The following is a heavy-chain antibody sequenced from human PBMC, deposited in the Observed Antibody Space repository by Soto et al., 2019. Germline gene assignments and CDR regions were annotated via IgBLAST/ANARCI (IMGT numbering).Heavy chain of an antibody. Sequence: QVQLQQWGAGLLKPSETLSLTCAVYGGSFSAYYWSWIRQPPGKGLEWIGEINHSGDTNYNPSLKSRVTVSVDTSKNQFSLNLRSVTAADTAVYYCGAATGSRLDFWGQGTLVTVSS. CDR2: INHSGDT. CDR1: GGSFSAYY. V-gene: IGHV4-34*02. D-gene: IGHD6-13*01. CDR3: GAATGSRLDF. J-gene: IGHJ4*02.